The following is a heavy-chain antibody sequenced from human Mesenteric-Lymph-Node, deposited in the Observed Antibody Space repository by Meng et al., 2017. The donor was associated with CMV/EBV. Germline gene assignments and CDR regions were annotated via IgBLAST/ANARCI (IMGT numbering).Heavy chain of an antibody. V-gene: IGHV1-69*05. CDR3: ARDEVTMVRGVLQYDFDY. Sequence: TFSGSGISWVRQAPGQGLEWMGGIIPIFGTANYAQRFQGRVTITTDESTSTAYMALSSLRSEDTAVYYCARDEVTMVRGVLQYDFDYWGQGTLVTVSS. CDR2: IIPIFGTA. D-gene: IGHD3-10*01. CDR1: TFSGSG. J-gene: IGHJ4*02.